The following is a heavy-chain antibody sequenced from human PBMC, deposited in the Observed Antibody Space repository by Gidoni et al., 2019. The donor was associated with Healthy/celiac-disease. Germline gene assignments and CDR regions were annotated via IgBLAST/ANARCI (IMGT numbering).Heavy chain of an antibody. CDR3: ARGRFLESNFDY. CDR1: GFTFSSYS. J-gene: IGHJ4*02. Sequence: EVQLVESGGGLVKPGGSLRLSCAASGFTFSSYSMNWVRQAPGKGLGWVSSISSSSSYIYYADSVKGRFTISRDNAKNSLYLQMNSLRAEDTAVYYCARGRFLESNFDYWGQGTLVTVSS. D-gene: IGHD3-3*01. CDR2: ISSSSSYI. V-gene: IGHV3-21*01.